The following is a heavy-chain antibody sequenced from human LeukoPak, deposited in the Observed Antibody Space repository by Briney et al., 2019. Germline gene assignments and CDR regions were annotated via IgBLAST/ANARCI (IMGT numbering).Heavy chain of an antibody. CDR3: ARRADSSGYYFDY. J-gene: IGHJ4*02. CDR2: ISGSGGST. V-gene: IGHV3-23*01. Sequence: GGSLRLSCAASGFTFSSYAMSWVRQAPGKGLEWVSTISGSGGSTYYAASVKGRFTIPRDNSKNTLYLQMTSLRAADTAVYCCARRADSSGYYFDYWGQGTLVTVSS. CDR1: GFTFSSYA. D-gene: IGHD3-22*01.